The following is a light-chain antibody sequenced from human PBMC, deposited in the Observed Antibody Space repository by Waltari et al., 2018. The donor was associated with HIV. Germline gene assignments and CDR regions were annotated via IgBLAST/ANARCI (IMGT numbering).Light chain of an antibody. CDR2: ENN. Sequence: QSVLTQPPSVSAAPGQKVSISCSGGISNVGHNYVSWYQQRPGTAPKLLMYENNKRPSGIPDRFSGSKSGTSATLDITGLQTGDEADYYCGTWDSSLSTYVFGSGTKVTAL. CDR3: GTWDSSLSTYV. J-gene: IGLJ1*01. CDR1: ISNVGHNY. V-gene: IGLV1-51*02.